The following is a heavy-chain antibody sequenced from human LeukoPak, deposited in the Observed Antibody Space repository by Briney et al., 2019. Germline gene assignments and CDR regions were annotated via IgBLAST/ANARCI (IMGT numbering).Heavy chain of an antibody. J-gene: IGHJ6*02. CDR1: GFTFDDYA. CDR2: ISWNSGSI. Sequence: GGSLRLSCAASGFTFDDYAMHWVRQAPGKGLEWVSGISWNSGSIGYADSVKGRFTISRDNAKNSLYLQMNSLRAEDTALYYCARGSYGMDVWGQGTTVTVSS. V-gene: IGHV3-9*01. CDR3: ARGSYGMDV.